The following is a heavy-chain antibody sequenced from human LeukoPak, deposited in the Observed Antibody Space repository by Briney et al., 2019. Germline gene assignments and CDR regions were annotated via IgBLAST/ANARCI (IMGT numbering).Heavy chain of an antibody. Sequence: PGGSLRLSCAASGFTFSSYSMNWVRQAPGKGLEWVSSISSSSIYIYYADSVKGRFTISRDNAKKSVHLQMNSLRAEDTAVYYCARDLNWETYWGQGTLVTVSS. V-gene: IGHV3-21*01. CDR2: ISSSSIYI. D-gene: IGHD7-27*01. CDR3: ARDLNWETY. CDR1: GFTFSSYS. J-gene: IGHJ4*02.